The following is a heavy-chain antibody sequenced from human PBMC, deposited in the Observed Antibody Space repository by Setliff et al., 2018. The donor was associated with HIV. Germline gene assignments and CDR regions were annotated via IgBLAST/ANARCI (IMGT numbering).Heavy chain of an antibody. CDR3: ARDSVARWTLGYYYYMDV. Sequence: SVKVSCKASGGTFSSYAFNWVRQAPGQGLEWMGGIIPISGITNYAQKFQGRVRFTADKSTSTAYMVLSSLRSEDTAMYYCARDSVARWTLGYYYYMDVWGKGTTVTVSS. J-gene: IGHJ6*03. CDR2: IIPISGIT. V-gene: IGHV1-69*10. CDR1: GGTFSSYA. D-gene: IGHD1-1*01.